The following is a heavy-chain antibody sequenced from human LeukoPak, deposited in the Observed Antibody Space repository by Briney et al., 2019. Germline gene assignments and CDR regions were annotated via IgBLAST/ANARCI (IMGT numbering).Heavy chain of an antibody. Sequence: WETLSLTCTVSGGSISSYYWSWIRQPPGKGLEWIGYIYYSGSTNYNPSLKSRVTISVDTSKNQFSLKLSSVTAADTAVYYCASRIAAASRAYYFDYWGQGTLVTVSS. D-gene: IGHD6-13*01. CDR1: GGSISSYY. CDR2: IYYSGST. CDR3: ASRIAAASRAYYFDY. J-gene: IGHJ4*02. V-gene: IGHV4-59*01.